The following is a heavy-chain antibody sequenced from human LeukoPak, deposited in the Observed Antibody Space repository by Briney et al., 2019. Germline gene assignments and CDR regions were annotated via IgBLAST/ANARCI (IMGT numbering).Heavy chain of an antibody. D-gene: IGHD4-23*01. CDR1: GASISSYF. Sequence: SETLSLTCAVSGASISSYFWSWIRQPPGKGLEWIGYIYYSGSTNYNPSLKSRVTISLDTSKNPSSLKMRSVTAADTAVYFCARVRGNSFPEYWGPGTLVTVFS. CDR2: IYYSGST. J-gene: IGHJ4*02. CDR3: ARVRGNSFPEY. V-gene: IGHV4-59*01.